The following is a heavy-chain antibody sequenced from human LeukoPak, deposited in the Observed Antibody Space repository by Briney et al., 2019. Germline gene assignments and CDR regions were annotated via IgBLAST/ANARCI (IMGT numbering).Heavy chain of an antibody. D-gene: IGHD3-16*02. J-gene: IGHJ4*02. CDR3: AHSSMITFGGVIGMNFDY. V-gene: IGHV2-5*02. CDR2: IYWDDDK. CDR1: GFSLSTSGVG. Sequence: SGPTLVKPTQTLTLTCTFSGFSLSTSGVGVGWIRQPPGKALEWLALIYWDDDKRYSPSLKSRLTITKDTSKNQVVLTMTNMDPVDTATYYCAHSSMITFGGVIGMNFDYWGQGTLVTLSS.